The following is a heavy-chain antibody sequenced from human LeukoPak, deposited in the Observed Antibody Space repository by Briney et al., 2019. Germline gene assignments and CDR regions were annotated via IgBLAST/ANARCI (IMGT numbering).Heavy chain of an antibody. J-gene: IGHJ6*04. V-gene: IGHV3-21*01. CDR1: GFTFSSYA. Sequence: GGSLRLSCAASGFTFSSYAMHWVRQAPGKGLEWVSSISSSSSYIYYADSVKGRFTISRDNAKNSLYLQMNSLRAEDTAVYYCARDLMVRGVITYGMDVWGKGTTVTVSS. CDR3: ARDLMVRGVITYGMDV. CDR2: ISSSSSYI. D-gene: IGHD3-10*01.